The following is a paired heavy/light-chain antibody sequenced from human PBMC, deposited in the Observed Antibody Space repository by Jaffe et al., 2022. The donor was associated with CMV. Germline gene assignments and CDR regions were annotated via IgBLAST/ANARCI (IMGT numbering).Heavy chain of an antibody. Sequence: QVQLQESGPGLVKPSETLSLTCTVSGGSISSYYWSWIRQPPGKGLEWIGYIYYSGSTNYNPSLKSRVTISVDTSKNQFSLKLSSVTAADTAVYYCARITPYYDILTGYYNVGRAGPLGYFDYWGQGTLVTVSS. V-gene: IGHV4-59*01. CDR1: GGSISSYY. D-gene: IGHD3-9*01. CDR2: IYYSGST. CDR3: ARITPYYDILTGYYNVGRAGPLGYFDY. J-gene: IGHJ4*02.
Light chain of an antibody. CDR3: QQYYSTPPA. J-gene: IGKJ1*01. V-gene: IGKV4-1*01. Sequence: DIVMTQSPDSLAVSLGERATINCKSSQSVLYSSNNKNYLAWYQQKPGQPPKLLIYWASTRESGVPDRFSGSGSGTDFTLTISSLQAEDVAVYYCQQYYSTPPAFGQGTKVEIK. CDR2: WAS. CDR1: QSVLYSSNNKNY.